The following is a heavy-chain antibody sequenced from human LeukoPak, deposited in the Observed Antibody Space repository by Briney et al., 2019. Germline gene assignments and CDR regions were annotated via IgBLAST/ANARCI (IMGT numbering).Heavy chain of an antibody. CDR2: TYYTSKWYN. CDR3: ARGYGYYFDY. Sequence: SQTLSLTCDISGDSVSSNSATWHWIMQSPSRGLEWPGRTYYTSKWYNDYAVFVKSRITINPDTSKNQFSLQLNSVTPEDTAVYYCARGYGYYFDYWGQGTLVTVSS. CDR1: GDSVSSNSAT. V-gene: IGHV6-1*01. J-gene: IGHJ4*02. D-gene: IGHD1-1*01.